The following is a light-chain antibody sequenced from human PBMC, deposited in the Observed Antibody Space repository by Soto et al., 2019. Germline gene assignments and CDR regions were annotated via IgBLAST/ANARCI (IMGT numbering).Light chain of an antibody. J-gene: IGLJ2*01. V-gene: IGLV2-14*02. CDR2: EGS. CDR3: SSYTSSSTLEVV. CDR1: SSDVGGYDL. Sequence: QSALTQPASVSGSPGQSITISCTGTSSDVGGYDLVSWYQQHPGKAPKLIIYEGSKRPSGISNRFSGSKSGNTASLIISGLQAEDEADYYCSSYTSSSTLEVVFGGGTKLTVL.